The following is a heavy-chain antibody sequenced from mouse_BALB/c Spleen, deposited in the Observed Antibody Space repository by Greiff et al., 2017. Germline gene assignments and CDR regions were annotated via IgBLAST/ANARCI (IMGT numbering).Heavy chain of an antibody. CDR1: GFNIKDTY. V-gene: IGHV14-3*02. D-gene: IGHD2-4*01. J-gene: IGHJ4*01. CDR3: ARTTMITTGAMDY. Sequence: VQLQQSGAELVKPGASVKLSCTASGFNIKDTYMHWVKQRPEQGLEWIGRIDPANGNTKYDPKFQGKATITADTSSNTAYLQLSSLTSEDTAVYYCARTTMITTGAMDYWGQGTSVTFSS. CDR2: IDPANGNT.